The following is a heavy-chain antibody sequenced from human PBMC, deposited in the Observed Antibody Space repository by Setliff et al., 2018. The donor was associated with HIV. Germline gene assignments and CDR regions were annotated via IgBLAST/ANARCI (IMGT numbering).Heavy chain of an antibody. Sequence: SETLSLTCAVSGGSISSGEYYWSWIRQPPGKGLEWLGYISSSGGTDYNPSLNSRIIISIDTSKNQFSLRLSSVTAADTAVYFCARVLPYDSTGFLPYYFDNWGQGTLVTVSS. V-gene: IGHV4-30-4*08. J-gene: IGHJ4*02. CDR3: ARVLPYDSTGFLPYYFDN. CDR2: ISSSGGT. CDR1: GGSISSGEYY. D-gene: IGHD3-22*01.